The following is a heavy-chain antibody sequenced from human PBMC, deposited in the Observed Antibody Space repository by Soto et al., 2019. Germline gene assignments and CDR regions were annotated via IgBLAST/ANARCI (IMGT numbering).Heavy chain of an antibody. V-gene: IGHV4-59*01. Sequence: QVQLQESGPGLVKPSETLSLTCTVSGGSISSYYWSWIRQPPGKGLEWIGYIYYSGSTNYNPSLKSRVTISVDTSKNQFALKLSSVTAADTAVYYCAGAAYGDHSIWGQGTLVTVSS. CDR2: IYYSGST. CDR1: GGSISSYY. CDR3: AGAAYGDHSI. J-gene: IGHJ4*02. D-gene: IGHD4-17*01.